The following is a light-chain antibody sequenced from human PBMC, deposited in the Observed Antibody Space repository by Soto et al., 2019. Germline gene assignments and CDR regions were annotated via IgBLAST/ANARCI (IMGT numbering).Light chain of an antibody. J-gene: IGLJ1*01. CDR2: GNN. CDR3: QSYDSSLSALYV. Sequence: QSVLTQPPSVSGAPGQRVTISCTGSSSNIGAGYDVHWYQQLPGTAPKLLLYGNNNRPSGVPDRFSGSKSGTSASLAITGLQTEDEADYYCQSYDSSLSALYVFGTGTQLTVL. V-gene: IGLV1-40*01. CDR1: SSNIGAGYD.